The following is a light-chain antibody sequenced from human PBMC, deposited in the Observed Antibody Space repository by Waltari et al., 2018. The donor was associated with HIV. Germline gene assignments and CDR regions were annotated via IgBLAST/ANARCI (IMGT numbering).Light chain of an antibody. CDR1: QSVSSN. Sequence: EIVMTQSPATLSVSPGERATLSCRASQSVSSNLAWYQQKPGQAPRLLVFGASTRATGIPAMFSGSGSGTEFTLTISSLQSEDFAVYYYQQYNNWPPEITFGPGTKVDIK. CDR2: GAS. V-gene: IGKV3-15*01. J-gene: IGKJ3*01. CDR3: QQYNNWPPEIT.